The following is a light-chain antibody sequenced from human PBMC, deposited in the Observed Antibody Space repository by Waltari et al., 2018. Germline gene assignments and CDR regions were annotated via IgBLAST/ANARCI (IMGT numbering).Light chain of an antibody. CDR2: AAS. CDR3: QQYYSYPKT. CDR1: QGISSY. V-gene: IGKV1-8*01. J-gene: IGKJ1*01. Sequence: AIRMTQSPSSFSASTGDRVPITCRASQGISSYLAWYQQKPGKAPKLLIYAASTLQSGVPSRFSGSGSGTDFTLTISCLQSEDFATYYCQQYYSYPKTFDQGTKVEIK.